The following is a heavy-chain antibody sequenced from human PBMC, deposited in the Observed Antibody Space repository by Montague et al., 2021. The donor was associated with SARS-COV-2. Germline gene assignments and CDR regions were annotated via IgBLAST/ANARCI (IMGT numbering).Heavy chain of an antibody. CDR2: SNHGGSS. CDR1: GKSFSGYY. V-gene: IGHV4-34*01. J-gene: IGHJ6*03. CDR3: ARLRDGVVPSPILGVGPYYSYYYMDV. Sequence: SETLSLTCAVHGKSFSGYYWNWIRQPPGKGLEWIGESNHGGSSKYSPSLKSRLTISADTSKNQFSLKLTSVAAADTAVYYCARLRDGVVPSPILGVGPYYSYYYMDVWGRGTTVTVSS. D-gene: IGHD3-10*01.